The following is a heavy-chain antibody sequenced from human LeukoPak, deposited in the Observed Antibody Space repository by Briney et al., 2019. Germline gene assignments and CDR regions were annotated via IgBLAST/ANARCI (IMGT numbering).Heavy chain of an antibody. V-gene: IGHV3-30*02. CDR1: GFTFSSYG. CDR2: IPYDGSNK. Sequence: GGSLRLSCAASGFTFSSYGLHWVRQAPGKGLEWVTFIPYDGSNKYYADSVKGRFTISRDNSKNTLYLQMNSLRAEDTAVYYCAKGTGRVLVGQWLVDRRGYFDYWGQGTLVTVSS. D-gene: IGHD6-19*01. J-gene: IGHJ4*02. CDR3: AKGTGRVLVGQWLVDRRGYFDY.